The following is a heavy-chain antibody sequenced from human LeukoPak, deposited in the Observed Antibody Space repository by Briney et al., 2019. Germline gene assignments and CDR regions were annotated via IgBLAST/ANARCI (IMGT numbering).Heavy chain of an antibody. J-gene: IGHJ1*01. D-gene: IGHD1-26*01. V-gene: IGHV3-21*01. Sequence: GGSLRLSCAASGFTFSSHWMSWVRQAPGKGLEWVSSISSSSSYIYYADSVKGRFTISRDNAKNSLYLQMNSLRAEDTAVYYCALELVGEYFQHWGQGTLVTVSS. CDR3: ALELVGEYFQH. CDR2: ISSSSSYI. CDR1: GFTFSSHW.